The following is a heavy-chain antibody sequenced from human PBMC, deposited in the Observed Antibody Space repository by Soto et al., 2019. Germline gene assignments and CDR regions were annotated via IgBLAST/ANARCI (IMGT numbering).Heavy chain of an antibody. V-gene: IGHV3-21*01. Sequence: GGSLRLSCAASGFTFSSYSMNWVRQAPGKGLEWVSSISSSSSYIYYADSVKGRFTISRDNAKNSLYLQMNSLRAEDTAVYYCARDFRRLELVRSPLDYWGQGTLVTVSS. J-gene: IGHJ4*02. D-gene: IGHD1-7*01. CDR1: GFTFSSYS. CDR3: ARDFRRLELVRSPLDY. CDR2: ISSSSSYI.